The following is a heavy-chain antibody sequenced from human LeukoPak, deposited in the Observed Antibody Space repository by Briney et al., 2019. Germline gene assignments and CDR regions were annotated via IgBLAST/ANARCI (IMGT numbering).Heavy chain of an antibody. J-gene: IGHJ4*02. CDR3: ARDRFRGSGSYDY. CDR1: GGSISSGDYY. Sequence: SETLSLTCTVSGGSISSGDYYWSWIRQPPGKGLEWIGYIYYSGSTSYNPSLKSRVTISVDTSKNQLSLKLSSVTAADTAVYYCARDRFRGSGSYDYWGQGTLVTVSS. V-gene: IGHV4-30-4*01. CDR2: IYYSGST. D-gene: IGHD3-10*01.